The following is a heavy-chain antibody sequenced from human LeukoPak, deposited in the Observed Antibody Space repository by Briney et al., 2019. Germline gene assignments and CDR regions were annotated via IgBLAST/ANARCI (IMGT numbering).Heavy chain of an antibody. CDR3: ARDLLQYFDWLTMAGY. CDR2: ISAYNGNT. CDR1: GYTFTSYG. D-gene: IGHD3-9*01. Sequence: ASVKVSCKASGYTFTSYGISWVRRAPGQGLEWMGWISAYNGNTKYAQRLQGRVTMTTDTSTTTAYVELRSLRSDDTAVYYCARDLLQYFDWLTMAGYWGQGTLVSVSS. V-gene: IGHV1-18*01. J-gene: IGHJ4*02.